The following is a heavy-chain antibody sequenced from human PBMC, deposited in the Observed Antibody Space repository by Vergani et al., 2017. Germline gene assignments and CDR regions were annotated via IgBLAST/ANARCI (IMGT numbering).Heavy chain of an antibody. V-gene: IGHV3-23*01. CDR3: ATEPRYYDSSGYLPFAY. J-gene: IGHJ4*02. D-gene: IGHD3-22*01. CDR1: GFTFSSYA. CDR2: ISGSGGST. Sequence: EVQLLESGGGLVQPGGSLRLSCAASGFTFSSYAMSWVRQAPGKGLEWVSAISGSGGSTYYADSVKGRFTISRDNSKNTLYLQMNSLRAEDTAVYYCATEPRYYDSSGYLPFAYWGQGTLVTVSS.